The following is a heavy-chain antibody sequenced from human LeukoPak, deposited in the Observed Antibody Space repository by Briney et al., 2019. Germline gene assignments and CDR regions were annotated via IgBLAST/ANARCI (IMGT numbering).Heavy chain of an antibody. D-gene: IGHD6-13*01. Sequence: GGSLRLSCAASGFTFDDYTMNWVRQAPGKGLEWVSSISSSSSYIYYADSVKGRFTISRDNAKNSLYLQMSSLRAEDTAVYYCAREQYSSSWYPTASDYWGQGTLVTVSS. CDR1: GFTFDDYT. J-gene: IGHJ4*02. CDR3: AREQYSSSWYPTASDY. CDR2: ISSSSSYI. V-gene: IGHV3-21*01.